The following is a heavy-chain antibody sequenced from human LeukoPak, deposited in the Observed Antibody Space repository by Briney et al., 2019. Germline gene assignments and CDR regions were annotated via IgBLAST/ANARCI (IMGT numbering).Heavy chain of an antibody. CDR3: ASSYCSSTSCYTFDY. D-gene: IGHD2-2*02. V-gene: IGHV3-53*01. Sequence: GGSLRLSCAASGFTVSSNYMSWVRQAPGKGLEWVSVIYSGGSTYYADSVKGRFTISRDNSKNTLYLQMNSLRAEDTAVYYCASSYCSSTSCYTFDYWGQGTLVTVSS. J-gene: IGHJ4*02. CDR1: GFTVSSNY. CDR2: IYSGGST.